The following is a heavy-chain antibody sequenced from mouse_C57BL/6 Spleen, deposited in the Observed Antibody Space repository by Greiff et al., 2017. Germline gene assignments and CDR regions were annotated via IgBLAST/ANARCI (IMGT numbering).Heavy chain of an antibody. CDR2: INPSSGYT. CDR1: GYTFTSYT. V-gene: IGHV1-4*01. CDR3: ARGGYDGGYYAMDY. Sequence: QVQLQQSGAELARPGASVKMSCKASGYTFTSYTMHWVKQRPGQGLEWIGYINPSSGYTKYNQKFKDKATLTADKSSSTAYMQLSSLTSEDSAVYYCARGGYDGGYYAMDYWCQGTSVTVSS. D-gene: IGHD2-2*01. J-gene: IGHJ4*01.